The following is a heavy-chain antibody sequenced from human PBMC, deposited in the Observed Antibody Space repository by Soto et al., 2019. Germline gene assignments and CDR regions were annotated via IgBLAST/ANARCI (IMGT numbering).Heavy chain of an antibody. J-gene: IGHJ5*02. V-gene: IGHV1-18*01. Sequence: EASVKVSCKASGYTFTSYGISWVRQAPGQGLEWMGWISAYNGNTNYAQKLQGRVTMTTDTSTSTAYMELRSLRSDDTAVYYCARTPGYETMYNWFDPWGQGTLVTVSS. D-gene: IGHD1-1*01. CDR3: ARTPGYETMYNWFDP. CDR2: ISAYNGNT. CDR1: GYTFTSYG.